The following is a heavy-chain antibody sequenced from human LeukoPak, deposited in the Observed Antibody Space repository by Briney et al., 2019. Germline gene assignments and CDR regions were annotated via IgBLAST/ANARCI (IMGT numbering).Heavy chain of an antibody. CDR2: SKSKSDGGTT. J-gene: IGHJ4*02. Sequence: GGSLRLSCAASGFTFSKAWMSWVRQAPGKGLEWVGRSKSKSDGGTTDYAAPVKGRFTISRDDSKSTLYLHMDSLKTEDTAVYYCTSGGDCRTTSCYTDWGQGTLVTVSS. V-gene: IGHV3-15*01. D-gene: IGHD2-2*02. CDR1: GFTFSKAW. CDR3: TSGGDCRTTSCYTD.